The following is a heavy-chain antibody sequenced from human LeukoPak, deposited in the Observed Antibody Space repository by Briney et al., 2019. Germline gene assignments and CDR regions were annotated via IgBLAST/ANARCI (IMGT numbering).Heavy chain of an antibody. V-gene: IGHV3-48*03. Sequence: PEGSLRLSCAASGFTFSSLEMTWVRQAPGKGLEWVSYISSSGTTIYYADSVKGRFTISRDNAKNSLYLQMNSLTAEDTAVYYCARGRFMIPFGGQGTLVTVSS. CDR1: GFTFSSLE. D-gene: IGHD3-16*01. J-gene: IGHJ4*02. CDR3: ARGRFMIPF. CDR2: ISSSGTTI.